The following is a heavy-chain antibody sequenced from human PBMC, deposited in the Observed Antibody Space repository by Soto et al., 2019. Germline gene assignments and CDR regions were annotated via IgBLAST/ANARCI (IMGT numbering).Heavy chain of an antibody. CDR3: ARGIATGQPDP. J-gene: IGHJ5*02. CDR1: GYTFTRYT. Sequence: EASVKVSCKASGYTFTRYTMNWVRQAPGQRLEWMGWINPDNGNTKSSQKFQDRVIITRDTSASTAYMDLSSLRSEDTAVYYCARGIATGQPDPWGQGTLVTVSS. V-gene: IGHV1-3*01. D-gene: IGHD2-15*01. CDR2: INPDNGNT.